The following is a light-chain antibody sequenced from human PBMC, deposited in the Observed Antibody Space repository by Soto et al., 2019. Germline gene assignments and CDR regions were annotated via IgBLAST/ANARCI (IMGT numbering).Light chain of an antibody. CDR3: HSYDSSNHGV. CDR1: SGSIATNY. Sequence: NFMLTQPHSVSESPGKTVTISCTRSSGSIATNYVQWFQQRPGSAPIIVIYEDDQRPSGVPDRFSGSIDSSSNSASLTISGLQTEDEADYYCHSYDSSNHGVFGGGTKVTVL. J-gene: IGLJ3*02. V-gene: IGLV6-57*03. CDR2: EDD.